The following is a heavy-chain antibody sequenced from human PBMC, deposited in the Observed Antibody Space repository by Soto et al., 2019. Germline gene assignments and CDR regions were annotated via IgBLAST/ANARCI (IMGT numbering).Heavy chain of an antibody. CDR1: GYTFTNYY. V-gene: IGHV1-46*01. J-gene: IGHJ4*02. CDR3: AREPNESYYFDY. Sequence: ASVKVSCKASGYTFTNYYVHWVRQAPGQGLEWLGIIRPSGGRTEYAQRFQGRVTMTRDTSTSTVYMELTSLTSEDTAVYYCAREPNESYYFDYWGQGTLVTVSS. D-gene: IGHD5-18*01. CDR2: IRPSGGRT.